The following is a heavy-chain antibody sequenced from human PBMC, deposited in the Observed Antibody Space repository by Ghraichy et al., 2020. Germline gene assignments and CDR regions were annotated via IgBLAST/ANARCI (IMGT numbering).Heavy chain of an antibody. CDR1: GGSISSYY. D-gene: IGHD1-26*01. J-gene: IGHJ4*02. CDR3: ARSRVGALDY. CDR2: IYYSGST. Sequence: SQTLSLTCTVSGGSISSYYWSWIRQPPGKGLEWIGYIYYSGSTNYNPSLKSRVTISVDTSKNQFSLKLSSVTAADTAVYYCARSRVGALDYWGQGTLVTVSS. V-gene: IGHV4-59*01.